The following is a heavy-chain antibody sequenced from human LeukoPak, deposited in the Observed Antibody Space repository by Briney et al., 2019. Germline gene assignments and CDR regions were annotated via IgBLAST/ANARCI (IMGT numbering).Heavy chain of an antibody. J-gene: IGHJ6*04. CDR3: AELGITMIGGV. CDR2: INWNGGST. CDR1: GFTFGDYG. D-gene: IGHD3-10*02. Sequence: GGSLRLSCAASGFTFGDYGMSWVRQAPGKGLEWVPGINWNGGSTGYADSVKGRFTISRDNAKNSLYLQMNSLRAEDTAVYYCAELGITMIGGVWGKGTTVTISS. V-gene: IGHV3-20*04.